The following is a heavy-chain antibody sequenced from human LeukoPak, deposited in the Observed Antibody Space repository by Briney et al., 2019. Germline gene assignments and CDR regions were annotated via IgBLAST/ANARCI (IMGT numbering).Heavy chain of an antibody. CDR3: ARALRYGSGSYFSWFDP. V-gene: IGHV4-61*01. Sequence: SETLSLTCTVSGGSVSSGSYYWSWIRQPPGKGLEWIGYIYYSGSTNYNPSLKSRVTISVDTSKNQFSLKLSSVTAADTAVYYCARALRYGSGSYFSWFDPWGQGTLVTVSS. J-gene: IGHJ5*02. CDR1: GGSVSSGSYY. D-gene: IGHD3-10*01. CDR2: IYYSGST.